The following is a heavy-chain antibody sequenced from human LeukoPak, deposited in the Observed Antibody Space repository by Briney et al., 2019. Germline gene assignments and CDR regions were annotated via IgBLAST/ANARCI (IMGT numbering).Heavy chain of an antibody. CDR2: IYYTGST. J-gene: IGHJ4*02. CDR3: ARHEGSGWPFEY. Sequence: KPSETLSLTRTVAAGSINSYYWRWIRQPPGKGLEWIGYIYYTGSTNYNPSLKSRVTISVDTSKNQFSLKLTSVTAADTAVYFCARHEGSGWPFEYWGQGTLVTVSS. V-gene: IGHV4-59*08. D-gene: IGHD6-19*01. CDR1: AGSINSYY.